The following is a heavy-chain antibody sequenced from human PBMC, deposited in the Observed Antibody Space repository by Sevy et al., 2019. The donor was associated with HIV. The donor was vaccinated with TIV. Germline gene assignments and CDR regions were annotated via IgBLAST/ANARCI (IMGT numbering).Heavy chain of an antibody. CDR3: ARDFWSGYYTVEGVYYFDY. Sequence: ETLSLTCTVSGGSMNIYYWSWIRQPPGKGLEWVSSISSSSSYIYYADSVKGRFTISRDNAKNSLYLQMNSLRAEDTAVYYCARDFWSGYYTVEGVYYFDYWGQGTLVTVSS. V-gene: IGHV3-21*01. CDR2: ISSSSSYI. D-gene: IGHD3-3*01. CDR1: GGSMNIYY. J-gene: IGHJ4*02.